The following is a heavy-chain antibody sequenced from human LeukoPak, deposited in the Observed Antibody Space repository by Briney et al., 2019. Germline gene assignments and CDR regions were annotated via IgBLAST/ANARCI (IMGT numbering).Heavy chain of an antibody. CDR3: AKDEGGNSGWYFDY. V-gene: IGHV3-74*01. D-gene: IGHD5-12*01. CDR1: GLTFSSHW. CDR2: ITNDGSST. Sequence: GGSLRLSCAASGLTFSSHWMHWVRQAPGKGLVWVSRITNDGSSTTYADSVKGRFTISRDNSKNALYLQVNSLRAEDTAVYYCAKDEGGNSGWYFDYWGQGTLVTVSS. J-gene: IGHJ4*02.